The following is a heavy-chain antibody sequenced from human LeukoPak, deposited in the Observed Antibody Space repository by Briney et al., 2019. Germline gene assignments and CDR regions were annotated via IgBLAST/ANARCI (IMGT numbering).Heavy chain of an antibody. D-gene: IGHD3-10*01. CDR3: AGGMVRGVEYGMDV. CDR1: GGTFSSYA. V-gene: IGHV1-69*04. CDR2: IIPILGIA. Sequence: GSSVKVSCKASGGTFSSYAISWVRQAPGQGLEWMGRIIPILGIANYAQKLQGRVTMTTDTSTSTAYMELRSLRSDDTAVYYCAGGMVRGVEYGMDVWGQGTTVTVSS. J-gene: IGHJ6*02.